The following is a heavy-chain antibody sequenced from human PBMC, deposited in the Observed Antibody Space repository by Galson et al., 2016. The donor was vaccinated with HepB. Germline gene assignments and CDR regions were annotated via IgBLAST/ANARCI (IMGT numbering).Heavy chain of an antibody. CDR3: ARDDFWTGPPSASFSFDY. V-gene: IGHV3-23*01. CDR1: GFIFSTYA. D-gene: IGHD3/OR15-3a*01. J-gene: IGHJ4*02. CDR2: IRGSGGGI. Sequence: SLRLSCAGSGFIFSTYAMSWVRQAPGKGLEWVSGIRGSGGGIDYADSVKGRFTISRDNSKNTLYLQMSSLRAEDSAVYYCARDDFWTGPPSASFSFDYWGQGTLVTVSS.